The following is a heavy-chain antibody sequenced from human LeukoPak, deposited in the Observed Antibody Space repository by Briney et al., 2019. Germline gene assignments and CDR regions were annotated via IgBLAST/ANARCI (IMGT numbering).Heavy chain of an antibody. J-gene: IGHJ3*02. CDR2: INPSGTGT. CDR1: GYTITNNY. V-gene: IGHV1-46*01. CDR3: ARVCGGDCYGLDAFDI. D-gene: IGHD2-21*02. Sequence: ASVKVSCKASGYTITNNYMHWVRQAPGQGLEWMGVINPSGTGTSYAQKFQGRITMSRDTSTSTVYMKLSSLRASDTAMYYCARVCGGDCYGLDAFDIWGQGTMVTVSS.